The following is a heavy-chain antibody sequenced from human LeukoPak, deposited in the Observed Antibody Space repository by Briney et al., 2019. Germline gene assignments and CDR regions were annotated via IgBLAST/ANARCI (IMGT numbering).Heavy chain of an antibody. D-gene: IGHD3-22*01. CDR1: GGSINSYY. Sequence: PSETLSLTCTVSGGSINSYYWTWIRQPPGKGLEWIGFIFYTGSTYYNPSLKSRVTISVDTSKNQFSLWLSSVTAADTAVYYCARLETYDSTLDYWGQGTLVTVSS. V-gene: IGHV4-59*08. CDR3: ARLETYDSTLDY. J-gene: IGHJ4*02. CDR2: IFYTGST.